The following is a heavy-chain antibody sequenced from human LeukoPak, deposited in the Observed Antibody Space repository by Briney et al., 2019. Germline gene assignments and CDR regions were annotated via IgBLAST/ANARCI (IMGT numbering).Heavy chain of an antibody. J-gene: IGHJ6*03. CDR3: ASTSAYYYYMDV. CDR2: IYYTGST. V-gene: IGHV4-39*07. CDR1: GGSVSSSSYY. Sequence: PETLSLTCTVSGGSVSSSSYYWGWIRQPPGKGLEWIGSIYYTGSTYYNPSLNSRVTISVDTSKNQFSLKLSSVTAADTAVYYCASTSAYYYYMDVWGKGTTVTVSS.